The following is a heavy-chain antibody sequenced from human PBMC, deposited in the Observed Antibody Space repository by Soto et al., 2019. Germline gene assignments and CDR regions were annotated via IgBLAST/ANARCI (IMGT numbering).Heavy chain of an antibody. Sequence: LRLSCAVSGFTFSTYAVHWVRQAPGKGLEWVAVISFDGSNKYYADSVKGRFAISRDNSKNTLYLQMTSLRAEDTAVYYCARDADSGNYYFLLDYWGQGTLVTVSS. CDR3: ARDADSGNYYFLLDY. CDR1: GFTFSTYA. CDR2: ISFDGSNK. D-gene: IGHD1-26*01. J-gene: IGHJ4*02. V-gene: IGHV3-30*09.